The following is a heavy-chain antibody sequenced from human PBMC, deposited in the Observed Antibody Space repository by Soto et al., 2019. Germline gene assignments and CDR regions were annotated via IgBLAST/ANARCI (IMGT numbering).Heavy chain of an antibody. V-gene: IGHV3-11*01. D-gene: IGHD5-18*01. CDR1: GFTFSDDY. J-gene: IGHJ4*02. CDR3: ARASSPRDPWLDY. Sequence: AGGSLRLSCGASGFTFSDDYMSWIRQAPGKGLEWVSYISSSGGTIYYADSVKGRFTISRDNAKNSLFLQMNSLRADDTAVYYCARASSPRDPWLDYWGQGPLVTVSS. CDR2: ISSSGGTI.